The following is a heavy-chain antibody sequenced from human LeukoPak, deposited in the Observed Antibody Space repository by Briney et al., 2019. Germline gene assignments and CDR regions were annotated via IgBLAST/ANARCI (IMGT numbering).Heavy chain of an antibody. CDR3: ARAAGRVDY. V-gene: IGHV1-46*01. D-gene: IGHD3-10*01. Sequence: ASVKVSCKASGHTFTSYGISWVRQAPGQGLEWMGIINPSGGSTSYAQKFQGRVTMTRDTSTSTVYMELSSLRSEDTAVYYCARAAGRVDYWGQGTLVTVSP. CDR2: INPSGGST. CDR1: GHTFTSYG. J-gene: IGHJ4*02.